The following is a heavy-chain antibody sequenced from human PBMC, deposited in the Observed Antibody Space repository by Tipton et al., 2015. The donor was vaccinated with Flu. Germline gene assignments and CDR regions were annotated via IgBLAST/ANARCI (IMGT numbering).Heavy chain of an antibody. V-gene: IGHV4-31*02. Sequence: LRLSCTVSGGSISSGGYYWSWIRQHPGKGLEWIGYIYYSGSTYYNPSLKSRVTISVDTSKNQFSLKLSSVTAADTAVYYCASLVKVYYDCSGYYYFDYWGQGTLVTVSS. CDR2: IYYSGST. CDR3: ASLVKVYYDCSGYYYFDY. D-gene: IGHD3-22*01. J-gene: IGHJ4*02. CDR1: GGSISSGGYY.